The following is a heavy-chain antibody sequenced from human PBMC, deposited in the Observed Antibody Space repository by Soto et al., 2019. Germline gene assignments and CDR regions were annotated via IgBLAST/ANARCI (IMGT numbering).Heavy chain of an antibody. CDR2: INPNSGGT. Sequence: QVQLVQSGAEVKKPGASVKVSCKASGYTFTGYYMHWVRQAPGQGLEWMGWINPNSGGTNYAQKSPGRVIMTRDKSISAAYMELSRLRSDDTSVYYCAREGRETYYDFWSGYAYYFDYWGQGTLVTVSS. CDR1: GYTFTGYY. D-gene: IGHD3-3*01. J-gene: IGHJ4*02. V-gene: IGHV1-2*02. CDR3: AREGRETYYDFWSGYAYYFDY.